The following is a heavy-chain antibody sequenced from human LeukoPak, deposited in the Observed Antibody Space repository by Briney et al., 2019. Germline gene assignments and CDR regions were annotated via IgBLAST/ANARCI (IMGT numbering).Heavy chain of an antibody. D-gene: IGHD6-19*01. V-gene: IGHV3-30*18. CDR3: AKDSGFTYSSGWYGY. CDR1: GFTFSSYG. Sequence: GGSLRLSCAASGFTFSSYGMHWVRQAPGKGLEWVAVISYDGSNKYYADSVKGRFTISRDNSKNTLYLQMNSLRAEDTAEYYCAKDSGFTYSSGWYGYWGQGTLVTVSS. CDR2: ISYDGSNK. J-gene: IGHJ4*02.